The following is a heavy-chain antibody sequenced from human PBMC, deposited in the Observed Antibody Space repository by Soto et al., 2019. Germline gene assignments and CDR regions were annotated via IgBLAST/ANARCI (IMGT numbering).Heavy chain of an antibody. CDR3: ARDRGDDDFWSGYQYYYYYYMDV. J-gene: IGHJ6*03. Sequence: EVQLVESGGGLVQPGGSLRLSCAASGFTVSSNYMSWVRQAPGKGLEWVSVIYSGGSTYYADSVKGRFTISRDNSKNTLYLQMNGLRAEDTAVYYCARDRGDDDFWSGYQYYYYYYMDVWGKGTTVTVSS. D-gene: IGHD3-3*01. CDR1: GFTVSSNY. V-gene: IGHV3-66*01. CDR2: IYSGGST.